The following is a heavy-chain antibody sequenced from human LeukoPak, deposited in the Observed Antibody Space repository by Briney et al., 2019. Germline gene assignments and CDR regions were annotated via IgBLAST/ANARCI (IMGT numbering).Heavy chain of an antibody. V-gene: IGHV1-69*04. CDR2: IIPILGIA. CDR3: ARGYGIAARRPFDY. CDR1: GGTFSSYA. Sequence: ASVKVSCKASGGTFSSYAISWVRQAPGQGLEWMGRIIPILGIANYAQKFQGRVTITADKSTSTAYMELSSLRSEDTAVYYCARGYGIAARRPFDYWGQGTLVTVSS. D-gene: IGHD6-6*01. J-gene: IGHJ4*02.